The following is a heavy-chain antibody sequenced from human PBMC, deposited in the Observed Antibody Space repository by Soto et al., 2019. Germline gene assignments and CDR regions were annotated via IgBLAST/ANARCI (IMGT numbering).Heavy chain of an antibody. V-gene: IGHV1-69*05. D-gene: IGHD2-15*01. J-gene: IGHJ4*02. CDR2: IIPIFGTA. CDR3: ARTIPNCSGGSCYYYYFDY. CDR1: GGTFSSYA. Sequence: SVKVSCKASGGTFSSYAISWVRQAPGQGLEWMGGIIPIFGTANYAQKFQGRVTITRDTSASTAYMELSSLRSEDAAVYYCARTIPNCSGGSCYYYYFDYWGQGTLVTVSS.